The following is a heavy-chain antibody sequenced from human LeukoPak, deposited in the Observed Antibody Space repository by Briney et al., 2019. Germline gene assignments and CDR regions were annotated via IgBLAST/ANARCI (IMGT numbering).Heavy chain of an antibody. Sequence: SETLSLTCAVYGGSFSGYYWSWIRQPPGKGLEWIGEINHSGSTNYNPSLKSRVTISVDTSKNQFSLKLSSVTAADTAVYYCARSYDFWSGYPVYWGQGTLVTVSS. V-gene: IGHV4-34*01. CDR1: GGSFSGYY. CDR3: ARSYDFWSGYPVY. CDR2: INHSGST. D-gene: IGHD3-3*01. J-gene: IGHJ4*02.